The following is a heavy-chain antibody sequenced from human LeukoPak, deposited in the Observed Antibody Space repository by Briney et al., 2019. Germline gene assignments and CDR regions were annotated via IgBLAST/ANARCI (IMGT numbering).Heavy chain of an antibody. CDR3: ARDRYYYDSSGYPRPRRFDP. Sequence: GASVKVSCKASGYTFTGYYMHWVRQAPGQGLEWMGWINPNSGGTNYAQKFQGRVTMTRDTSISTAYMELSRLRSDDTAVYYCARDRYYYDSSGYPRPRRFDPWGQGTLVTVSS. CDR1: GYTFTGYY. CDR2: INPNSGGT. D-gene: IGHD3-22*01. J-gene: IGHJ5*02. V-gene: IGHV1-2*02.